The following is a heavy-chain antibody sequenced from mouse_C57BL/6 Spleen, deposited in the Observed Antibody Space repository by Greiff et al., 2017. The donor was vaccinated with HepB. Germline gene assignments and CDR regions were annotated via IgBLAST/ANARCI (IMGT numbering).Heavy chain of an antibody. CDR2: IDPNSGGI. CDR1: GYTFTSYW. Sequence: VQLQQPGAELVKPGASVKLSCKASGYTFTSYWMHWVKQRPGRGLEWIGRIDPNSGGIKYNEKFKSKATLTVDKPSSTAYMQLSSLTSEDSAVYYCARETTVVSTRAWFAYWGQGTLVTVSA. J-gene: IGHJ3*01. CDR3: ARETTVVSTRAWFAY. V-gene: IGHV1-72*01. D-gene: IGHD1-1*01.